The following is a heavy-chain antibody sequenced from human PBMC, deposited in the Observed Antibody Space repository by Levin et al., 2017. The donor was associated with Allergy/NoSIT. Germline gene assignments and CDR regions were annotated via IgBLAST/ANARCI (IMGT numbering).Heavy chain of an antibody. CDR1: GDSINSDY. CDR2: LYYSGST. CDR3: ARGRLYWYFDL. Sequence: PSETLSLTCSVSGDSINSDYWSWIRQPPGKGPEWIGYLYYSGSTNYNPSLKSRVPMSIDKSKNHFSLRLRSVTAADTAVYYCARGRLYWYFDLWGRGTLVTVSS. V-gene: IGHV4-59*01. J-gene: IGHJ2*01.